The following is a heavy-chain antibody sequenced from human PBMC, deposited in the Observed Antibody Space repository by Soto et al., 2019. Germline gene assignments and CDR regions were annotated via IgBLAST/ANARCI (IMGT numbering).Heavy chain of an antibody. Sequence: ASETLSLPCAVYGGSVNGYYWNWIRQPPGKGLEWIGESNHTGGTHYNPSLKSRVTMSVDTSKNKFSLRLSSVTAADTAIYYCATRIAVFGLLHPPFGPWGQGTQATVSS. CDR3: ATRIAVFGLLHPPFGP. D-gene: IGHD3-3*01. CDR2: SNHTGGT. J-gene: IGHJ5*02. V-gene: IGHV4-34*01. CDR1: GGSVNGYY.